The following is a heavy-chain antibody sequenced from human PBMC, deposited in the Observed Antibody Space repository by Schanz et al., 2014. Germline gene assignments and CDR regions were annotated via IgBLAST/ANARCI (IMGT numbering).Heavy chain of an antibody. CDR3: ARGGGPEDVFDI. Sequence: QVQLVQSGAEVKKPGASVKVSCKASGYTLSAYSLHWVRQAPGQGLEWMGRIIPIHGIVNYAQRFQDRVRITADKTTSTAYMELSSLGSDDTDLYDCARGGGPEDVFDIWGQGTMLTVSS. V-gene: IGHV1-69*04. CDR1: GYTLSAYS. D-gene: IGHD5-12*01. J-gene: IGHJ3*02. CDR2: IIPIHGIV.